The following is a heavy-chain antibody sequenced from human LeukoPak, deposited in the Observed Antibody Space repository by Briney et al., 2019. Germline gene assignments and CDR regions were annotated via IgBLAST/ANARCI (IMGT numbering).Heavy chain of an antibody. D-gene: IGHD3-10*01. CDR3: ARWGGRLNAFDI. J-gene: IGHJ3*02. CDR1: GGSISSGGYY. CDR2: IYHSGST. Sequence: PSETLSLTCTVSGGSISSGGYYWSWIRQPPGKGLEWIGYIYHSGSTYYNPSLKSRVTISVDTSKNQFSLKLSSVTAADTAVYYCARWGGRLNAFDIWGQGTMVTVSS. V-gene: IGHV4-30-2*05.